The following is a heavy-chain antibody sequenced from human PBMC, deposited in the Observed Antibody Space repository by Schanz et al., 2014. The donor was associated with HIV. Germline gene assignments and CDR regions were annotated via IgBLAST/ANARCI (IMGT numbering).Heavy chain of an antibody. J-gene: IGHJ4*02. CDR3: ARAGYCSGGSCSPYYFDY. V-gene: IGHV1-69*01. CDR1: GGTFGSYA. D-gene: IGHD2-15*01. CDR2: FITIFRTA. Sequence: QVQLVQSGAEVRKPGSSVKVSCKASGGTFGSYAISWVRQAPGQGLEWMGGFITIFRTANYAQKFQDRVTITADETTSTAYMELSSLRSEDTAVYYCARAGYCSGGSCSPYYFDYWGQGTLVTVSS.